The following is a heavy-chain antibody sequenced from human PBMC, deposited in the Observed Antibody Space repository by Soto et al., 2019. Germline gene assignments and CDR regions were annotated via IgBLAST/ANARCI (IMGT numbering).Heavy chain of an antibody. V-gene: IGHV4-59*11. CDR1: GGSISGHY. J-gene: IGHJ4*02. CDR2: IFYSGST. CDR3: ARVGSSGWSPDY. D-gene: IGHD6-19*01. Sequence: TLSLTCTVSGGSISGHYWSWIRQSPGKGLEWIGYIFYSGSTNYNPSLKSRVTISVDTSKNQFSLKLSSVTAADTAVYYCARVGSSGWSPDYWGQGTLVTV.